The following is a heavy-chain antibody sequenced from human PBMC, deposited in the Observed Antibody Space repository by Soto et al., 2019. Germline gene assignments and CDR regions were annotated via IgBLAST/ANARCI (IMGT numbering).Heavy chain of an antibody. CDR3: ARDHLTMIVVGPFDS. Sequence: QVQLVQSGAEVRKPGSSVKVSCKASGGTFSSYAISWVRQAPGQGLEWMGGIIPIFGTANYAQKFQGRVTITADKSTSTAYKEQSSLRSEDTAVYYCARDHLTMIVVGPFDSWGQGTLVTVSS. V-gene: IGHV1-69*06. CDR1: GGTFSSYA. D-gene: IGHD3-22*01. CDR2: IIPIFGTA. J-gene: IGHJ4*02.